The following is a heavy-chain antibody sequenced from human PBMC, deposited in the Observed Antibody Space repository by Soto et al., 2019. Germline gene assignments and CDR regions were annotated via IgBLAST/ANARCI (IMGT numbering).Heavy chain of an antibody. Sequence: QVQLVESGGGVVQPGRSLRLSCAASGFTFSSYGMHWVRQAPGKGLEWVAVISYDGSNKYYADSVKGRFTISRDNSKNTLYLQMTSRRAEETAVYYCGKDYVYVWGSNRGLFDSGGQGTLLTVSS. V-gene: IGHV3-30*18. J-gene: IGHJ4*02. CDR1: GFTFSSYG. D-gene: IGHD3-16*02. CDR3: GKDYVYVWGSNRGLFDS. CDR2: ISYDGSNK.